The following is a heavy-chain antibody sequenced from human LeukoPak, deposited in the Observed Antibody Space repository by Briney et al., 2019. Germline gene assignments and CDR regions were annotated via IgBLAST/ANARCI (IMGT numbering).Heavy chain of an antibody. J-gene: IGHJ5*02. V-gene: IGHV4-59*01. CDR2: IYYSGST. CDR1: GGSISSYY. Sequence: SETLSLTCTVSGGSISSYYWSWIRQPPGKGLEWIGYIYYSGSTNYNPSLKSRVTISVDTSKNQFSLKLSPVTAADTAVYYCARSASYYDFWSGYTDNWFDPWGQGTLVTVSS. D-gene: IGHD3-3*01. CDR3: ARSASYYDFWSGYTDNWFDP.